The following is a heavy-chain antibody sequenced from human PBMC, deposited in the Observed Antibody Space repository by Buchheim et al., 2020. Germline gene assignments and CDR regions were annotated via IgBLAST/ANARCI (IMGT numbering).Heavy chain of an antibody. V-gene: IGHV4-30-4*01. J-gene: IGHJ4*02. CDR3: AREGDILYAQYYFDY. Sequence: QVQLQESGPGLVKPSQTLSLTCTVSGGSISSGDYYWSWIRQPPGKGLEWIGYIYYSGSTYYNPSLKSRVTISVEPSKKQFSLKLSSVTAADTAVYYCAREGDILYAQYYFDYWGQGTL. CDR1: GGSISSGDYY. D-gene: IGHD3-10*01. CDR2: IYYSGST.